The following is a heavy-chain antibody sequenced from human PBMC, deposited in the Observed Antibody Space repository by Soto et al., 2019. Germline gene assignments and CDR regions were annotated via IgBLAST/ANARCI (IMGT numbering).Heavy chain of an antibody. J-gene: IGHJ3*02. Sequence: GESLKIYCKGSGYSYTSYWISWVRQMPGKGPEWMGRIDPSDSYTNYSPSFQGHVTISADKSISTAYLQWSSLKASDTAMYYCAREWELGAFDIWGQGTMVTVSS. CDR2: IDPSDSYT. D-gene: IGHD1-26*01. CDR3: AREWELGAFDI. CDR1: GYSYTSYW. V-gene: IGHV5-10-1*01.